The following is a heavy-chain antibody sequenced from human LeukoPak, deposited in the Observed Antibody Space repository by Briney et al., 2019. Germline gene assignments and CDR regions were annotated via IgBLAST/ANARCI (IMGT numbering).Heavy chain of an antibody. CDR2: INHSGST. V-gene: IGHV4-34*01. CDR1: DGSFSGYY. Sequence: SETLSLTCAVYDGSFSGYYWSRIRQPPGKGLEWIGEINHSGSTNYNPSLMSRVTISVDTSKNQFSLRLSSVTAADTAVYYCARGPDSGSYYAWFDPWGQGTLVTVSS. J-gene: IGHJ5*02. D-gene: IGHD1-26*01. CDR3: ARGPDSGSYYAWFDP.